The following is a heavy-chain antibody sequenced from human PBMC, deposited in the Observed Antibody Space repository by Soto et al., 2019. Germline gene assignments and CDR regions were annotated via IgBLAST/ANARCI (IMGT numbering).Heavy chain of an antibody. J-gene: IGHJ3*02. CDR3: ARGVGADAFDI. D-gene: IGHD1-26*01. Sequence: SETLSLTCTVSGGSIRSYYWSWIRQPPGKGLEWIGYIYYSGSTNYNPSLKSRVTISVDTSKNQFSLKLSSVTAADTAVYYCARGVGADAFDIWGQGTMVTVSS. V-gene: IGHV4-59*01. CDR1: GGSIRSYY. CDR2: IYYSGST.